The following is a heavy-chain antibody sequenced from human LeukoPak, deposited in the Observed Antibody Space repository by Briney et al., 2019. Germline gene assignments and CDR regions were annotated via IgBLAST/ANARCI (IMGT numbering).Heavy chain of an antibody. D-gene: IGHD2-8*01. J-gene: IGHJ4*02. CDR3: ARGSHIVLMVYAIPEY. V-gene: IGHV4-4*02. Sequence: PGGSLRLSCAASGFTFSNAWMSWVRQPPGKGLEWIGSIYYSGSTYYNPSLKSRVTISVDTSKNQFSLKLSSVTAADTAVYYCARGSHIVLMVYAIPEYWGQGTLVTVSS. CDR2: IYYSGST. CDR1: GFTFSNAW.